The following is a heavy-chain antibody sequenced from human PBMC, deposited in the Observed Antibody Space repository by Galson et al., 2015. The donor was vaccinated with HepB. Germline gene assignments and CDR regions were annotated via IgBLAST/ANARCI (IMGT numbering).Heavy chain of an antibody. D-gene: IGHD3-22*01. CDR2: IRSKANSDAT. V-gene: IGHV3-73*01. CDR1: GFTFSGSA. CDR3: TSLDSSGYLY. J-gene: IGHJ4*02. Sequence: SLRLSCAASGFTFSGSAMHWVRQASGKGLEWVGRIRSKANSDATTYAASVKSRFSISRDDSKNTAYLQMNSLKTEDTAMYYCTSLDSSGYLYWGQGTLVTVTS.